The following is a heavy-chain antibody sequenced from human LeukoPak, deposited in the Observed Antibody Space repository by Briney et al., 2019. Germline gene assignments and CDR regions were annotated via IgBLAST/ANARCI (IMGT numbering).Heavy chain of an antibody. CDR3: ARVARVGSGWFDP. CDR1: GGSISSSNW. CDR2: IYHSGST. V-gene: IGHV4-4*02. Sequence: NPSETLSLTCAVSGGSISSSNWWSWVRQPPGKGLEWIGEIYHSGSTNYNPSLKSRVTISVDKSKNQFSLKLSSVTAADTAVYYCARVARVGSGWFDPWGQGTLVTVSS. J-gene: IGHJ5*02. D-gene: IGHD6-25*01.